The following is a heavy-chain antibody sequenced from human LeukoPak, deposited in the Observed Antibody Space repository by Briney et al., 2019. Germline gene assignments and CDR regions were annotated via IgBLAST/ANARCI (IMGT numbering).Heavy chain of an antibody. CDR3: AKDSGGYDILTGYYNGNAFDI. CDR1: GFTFSSYA. CDR2: ISGSGGST. J-gene: IGHJ3*02. D-gene: IGHD3-9*01. Sequence: GGSLRLSCAASGFTFSSYAMSWVRQAPGKGLEWVSAISGSGGSTYYADSVKGRFTISRDNSKNTLYLQMNSLRAKDTAVYYCAKDSGGYDILTGYYNGNAFDIWGQGTMVTVSS. V-gene: IGHV3-23*01.